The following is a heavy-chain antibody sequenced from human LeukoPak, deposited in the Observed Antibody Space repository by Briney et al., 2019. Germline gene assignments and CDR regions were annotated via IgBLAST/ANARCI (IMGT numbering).Heavy chain of an antibody. J-gene: IGHJ4*02. V-gene: IGHV1-18*01. CDR3: ARCYDFWTGYFDY. D-gene: IGHD3-3*01. CDR1: VYAFSSFA. Sequence: ASVTVSCRTSVYAFSSFAIAWVRQAPGQGLEWMGWISTYTNTNAAQKFQGRVTMTTDTSTSTAYMELTSLRSDDTAVYYCARCYDFWTGYFDYWGQGTRVTVSS. CDR2: ISTYTNT.